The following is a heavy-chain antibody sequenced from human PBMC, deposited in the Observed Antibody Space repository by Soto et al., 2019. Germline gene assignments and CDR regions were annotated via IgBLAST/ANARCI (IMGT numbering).Heavy chain of an antibody. V-gene: IGHV4-34*01. CDR3: ARFHSSGWYDGSY. Sequence: SETLSLTCAVYGGSFSGYYLSWIRQPPGKGLEWIGEINHSGSTNYNPSLKSRVTISVDTSKNQFSLKLSSVTAADTAVYYCARFHSSGWYDGSYWGQGTLVTVSS. D-gene: IGHD6-19*01. J-gene: IGHJ4*02. CDR2: INHSGST. CDR1: GGSFSGYY.